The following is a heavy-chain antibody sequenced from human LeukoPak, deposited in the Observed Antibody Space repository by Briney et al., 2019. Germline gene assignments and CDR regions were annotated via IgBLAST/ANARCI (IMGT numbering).Heavy chain of an antibody. CDR2: ISSSGNYI. J-gene: IGHJ3*02. CDR3: ARWSGSWDAFDI. D-gene: IGHD1-26*01. Sequence: PGGSLRLSCVASGVTLSSYAMNWARQAPGKGLEWVSSISSSGNYIYYADSVKGRFTIPRGNAKNSFYLQMNSLRAEDTAVYYCARWSGSWDAFDIWGQGTMVTVSS. CDR1: GVTLSSYA. V-gene: IGHV3-21*01.